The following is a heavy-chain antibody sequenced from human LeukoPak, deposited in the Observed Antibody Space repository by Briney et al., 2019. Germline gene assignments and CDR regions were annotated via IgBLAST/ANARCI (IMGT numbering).Heavy chain of an antibody. CDR3: ARDGLWFGGLFLFDY. D-gene: IGHD3-10*01. CDR2: INIGGTNT. CDR1: GFTFNDYY. V-gene: IGHV3-11*06. Sequence: PGGSLRLSCAASGFTFNDYYMSWIRQAPGKGPEWLSYINIGGTNTHYADSVKGRFTISRDNSKNTLYLQMNSLRAEDTAVYYCARDGLWFGGLFLFDYWGQGTLVTVSS. J-gene: IGHJ4*02.